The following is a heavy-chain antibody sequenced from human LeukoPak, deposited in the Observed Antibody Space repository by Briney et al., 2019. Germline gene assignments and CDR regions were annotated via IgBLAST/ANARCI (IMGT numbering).Heavy chain of an antibody. CDR2: IYSSGKT. CDR1: GFTVSSNY. Sequence: GGSLRLSCAASGFTVSSNYMSWVRQAPGKGLEWVAVIYSSGKTKYADSVKGRFTISRDNSKNTLYLDMNSLRAEDTAVYYCAGGALYSSGWLNRFDPWGQGTLVTASS. CDR3: AGGALYSSGWLNRFDP. J-gene: IGHJ5*02. D-gene: IGHD6-19*01. V-gene: IGHV3-53*01.